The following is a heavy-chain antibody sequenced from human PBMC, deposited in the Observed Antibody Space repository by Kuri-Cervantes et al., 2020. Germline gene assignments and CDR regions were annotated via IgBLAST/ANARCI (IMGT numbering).Heavy chain of an antibody. D-gene: IGHD2-2*01. J-gene: IGHJ4*02. CDR2: INPSGGST. V-gene: IGHV1-46*03. Sequence: ASVKVSCKASGYTFTSYYMHWVRQAPGQGLEWMGIINPSGGSTSYAQKFQGRVTMTRDTSTSTVYMELSSLRSEDTAVYYCTRDLGYCSSTSCLWGYYFDYWGQGTLVTVSS. CDR3: TRDLGYCSSTSCLWGYYFDY. CDR1: GYTFTSYY.